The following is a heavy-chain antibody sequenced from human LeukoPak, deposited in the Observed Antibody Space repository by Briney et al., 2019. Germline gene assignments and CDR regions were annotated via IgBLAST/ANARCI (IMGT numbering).Heavy chain of an antibody. Sequence: GGSLRLSCEASGFTFGSHAMCWVRQAPGKGLEWVAGIFGSGGSPPYADSVKGRFTISRDNPRNTVYLQIISLRDDDTAVYYCGKTTVGYSSGQKPAWPVDFWGQGTLVTVSS. CDR1: GFTFGSHA. D-gene: IGHD5-18*01. CDR2: IFGSGGSP. CDR3: GKTTVGYSSGQKPAWPVDF. V-gene: IGHV3-23*01. J-gene: IGHJ4*02.